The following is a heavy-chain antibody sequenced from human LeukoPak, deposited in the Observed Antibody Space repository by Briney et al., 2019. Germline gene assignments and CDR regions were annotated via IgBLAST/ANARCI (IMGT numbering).Heavy chain of an antibody. CDR2: ISYDGSNK. Sequence: PGGSLRLSCAASGFTFSSYAMHWVRQAPGKGLEWVAVISYDGSNKYYADSVKGRFTISRDNSKNTLYLQMNSLRAEDTAVYYCASLVVVVTATDYWGQGTLVTVSS. CDR1: GFTFSSYA. J-gene: IGHJ4*02. V-gene: IGHV3-30*04. D-gene: IGHD2-21*02. CDR3: ASLVVVVTATDY.